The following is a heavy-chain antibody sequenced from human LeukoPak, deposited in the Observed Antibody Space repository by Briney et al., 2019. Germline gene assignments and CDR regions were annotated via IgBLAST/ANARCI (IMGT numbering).Heavy chain of an antibody. Sequence: GGSLRLSCAASGFTFSSYGMHWVRQAPGKGLEWVAVISYDGSNKYYADSGKGRFTISRDNSKNTLYLQMNSLRTEDTAVYYCARDGTGRLYLEYWGQGTLVTVSS. V-gene: IGHV3-30*03. CDR3: ARDGTGRLYLEY. CDR1: GFTFSSYG. J-gene: IGHJ4*02. CDR2: ISYDGSNK. D-gene: IGHD3/OR15-3a*01.